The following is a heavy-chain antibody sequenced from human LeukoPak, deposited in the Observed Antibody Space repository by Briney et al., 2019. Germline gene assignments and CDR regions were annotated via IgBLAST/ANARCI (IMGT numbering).Heavy chain of an antibody. V-gene: IGHV1-3*01. Sequence: ASVKVSCKASGYTFTSYAMHWVRQAPGQRLEWMGWINAGNGNTKYSQKFQGRVTITRDISASTAYMELSSLRSEGTAVYYCARDHLVGLWFGPDYWGQGTLVTVSS. CDR3: ARDHLVGLWFGPDY. J-gene: IGHJ4*02. D-gene: IGHD3-10*01. CDR2: INAGNGNT. CDR1: GYTFTSYA.